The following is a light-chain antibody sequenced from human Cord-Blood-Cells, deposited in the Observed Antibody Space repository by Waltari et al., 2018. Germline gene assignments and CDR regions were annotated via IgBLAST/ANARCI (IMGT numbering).Light chain of an antibody. J-gene: IGLJ3*02. CDR3: SSYTSSSTWV. CDR2: DVS. Sequence: QSALTQPASVSGSPGQSITISCTGTSSDVGGYYDVSWYQQHPGKAPKLMIYDVSKRPSGVSNRFSGSKSGNTASLTISGLQAEDEADYYCSSYTSSSTWVFGGGTKLTVL. CDR1: SSDVGGYYD. V-gene: IGLV2-14*01.